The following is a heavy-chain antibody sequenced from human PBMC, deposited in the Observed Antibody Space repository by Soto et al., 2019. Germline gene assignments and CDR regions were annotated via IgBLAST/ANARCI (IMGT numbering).Heavy chain of an antibody. V-gene: IGHV4-59*08. Sequence: SQTLSLTCTVSSGSISSYYWSWIRQPPGKGLEWIGYIYYSGNTNYNPSLKSRVTISIDTSKNQFSLKLSSVTAADTAVYYCAKHDYADYPIDYWGQGTLVTVSS. J-gene: IGHJ4*02. CDR1: SGSISSYY. D-gene: IGHD4-17*01. CDR2: IYYSGNT. CDR3: AKHDYADYPIDY.